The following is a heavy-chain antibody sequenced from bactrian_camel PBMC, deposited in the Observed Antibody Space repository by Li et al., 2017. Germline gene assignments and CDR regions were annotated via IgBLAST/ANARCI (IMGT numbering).Heavy chain of an antibody. CDR2: IYIPGGHT. Sequence: HVQLVESGGGSVQAGGSLRLSCTASGYASSRYCMGWFRQAPGMPREGVAAIYIPGGHTRYADSVKDRFTLSQDNAMNTLYLQMDSLKPEDSAMYYCARSRLVFRGCDLSTSGYYYGGQGTQVTVS. J-gene: IGHJ4*01. V-gene: IGHV3S6*01. D-gene: IGHD5*01. CDR3: ARSRLVFRGCDLSTSGYYY. CDR1: GYASSRYC.